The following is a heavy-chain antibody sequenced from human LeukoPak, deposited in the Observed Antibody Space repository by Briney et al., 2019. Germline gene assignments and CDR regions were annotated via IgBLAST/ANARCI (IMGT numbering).Heavy chain of an antibody. J-gene: IGHJ4*02. CDR3: ARLGGSDDYVYFDY. CDR2: IHPGDSDT. D-gene: IGHD4-17*01. V-gene: IGHV5-51*01. Sequence: GESLRISCKGSGHSFTSHWIVWVRQMPGKGLEWMGIIHPGDSDTRYSPSFQGQVTISADKPITTAYLQWSSLKASDTAMYYCARLGGSDDYVYFDYWGQGTLVTVSS. CDR1: GHSFTSHW.